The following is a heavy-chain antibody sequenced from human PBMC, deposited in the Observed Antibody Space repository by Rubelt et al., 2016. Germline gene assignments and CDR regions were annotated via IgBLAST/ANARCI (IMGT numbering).Heavy chain of an antibody. J-gene: IGHJ6*02. CDR3: AKVWTATIGRYYGMDV. Sequence: AGRSLRLSCAASGFTFSSYGMHWVRQAPGKGLEWVAVISYDGSNKYYADSVKGRFTISRDNSKNTLYLQMNSLRAEDTAVYYCAKVWTATIGRYYGMDVWGQGTTVTVSS. CDR2: ISYDGSNK. CDR1: GFTFSSYG. D-gene: IGHD4-11*01. V-gene: IGHV3-30*18.